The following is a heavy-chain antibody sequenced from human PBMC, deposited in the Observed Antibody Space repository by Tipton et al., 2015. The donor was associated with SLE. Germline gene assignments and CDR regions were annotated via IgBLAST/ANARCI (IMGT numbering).Heavy chain of an antibody. Sequence: LRLSCTVSGGSISSGSYYWSWIRQPAGKGLEWIGRIYTSGSTNYNPSLKSRDTISVDTPKNQFSLKLSSATAADTAVYYCARDPPLIVGATPYYYYYMDVWGKGTTVTVSS. D-gene: IGHD1-26*01. CDR2: IYTSGST. CDR1: GGSISSGSYY. CDR3: ARDPPLIVGATPYYYYYMDV. J-gene: IGHJ6*03. V-gene: IGHV4-61*02.